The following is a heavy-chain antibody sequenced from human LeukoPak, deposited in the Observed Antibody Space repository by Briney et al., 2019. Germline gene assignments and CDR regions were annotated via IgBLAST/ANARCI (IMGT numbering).Heavy chain of an antibody. Sequence: SETLSLTCTVSGGSISSSSYYWGWIRQPPGKGLEWIGSIYYSGSTYYNPSLKSRVTISVDTSKNQFSLKLSSVTAADTAVYYCARNRGVWGSYDYWGQGTLVTVSS. J-gene: IGHJ4*02. CDR3: ARNRGVWGSYDY. CDR2: IYYSGST. CDR1: GGSISSSSYY. D-gene: IGHD3-16*01. V-gene: IGHV4-39*01.